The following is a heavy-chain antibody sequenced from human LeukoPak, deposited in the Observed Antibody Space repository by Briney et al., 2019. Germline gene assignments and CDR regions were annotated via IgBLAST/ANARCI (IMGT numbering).Heavy chain of an antibody. Sequence: PGGSLRLSCAASGFTFSSYAMSWIRQAPGKGLEWVSYISSSGSTIYYADSVKGRFTISRDNAKNSLYLQMNSLRAEDTAVYYCVAEYYDILTDNNWGQGTLVTVSS. J-gene: IGHJ4*02. CDR3: VAEYYDILTDNN. CDR2: ISSSGSTI. V-gene: IGHV3-11*04. D-gene: IGHD3-9*01. CDR1: GFTFSSYA.